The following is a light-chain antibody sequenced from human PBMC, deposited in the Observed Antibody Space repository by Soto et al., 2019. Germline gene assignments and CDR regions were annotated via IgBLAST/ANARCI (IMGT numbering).Light chain of an antibody. J-gene: IGLJ1*01. CDR3: QSYDSSLSGFYV. Sequence: QSGLTQPPSVSGAPGQRVTISGTGSNSNIGAGYDVHWYQQLPGTAPKVLIYGNSYRPSGVPDRFSGSKSGTSASLAITGLQAEDEADYYCQSYDSSLSGFYVFGTGTKLTVL. CDR2: GNS. CDR1: NSNIGAGYD. V-gene: IGLV1-40*01.